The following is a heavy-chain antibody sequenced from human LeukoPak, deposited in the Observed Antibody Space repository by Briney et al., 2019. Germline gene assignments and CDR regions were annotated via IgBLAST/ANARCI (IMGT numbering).Heavy chain of an antibody. Sequence: SVKVSWKASGGTFSSYAISWVRQAPGRGLEWMGRIIPIFGIANYAQKSQGRVTITADKSTSTAYMELSSLRSEDTAVYYCARAESGSYYHFDYWGQGTLVTVSS. V-gene: IGHV1-69*04. J-gene: IGHJ4*02. D-gene: IGHD1-26*01. CDR2: IIPIFGIA. CDR3: ARAESGSYYHFDY. CDR1: GGTFSSYA.